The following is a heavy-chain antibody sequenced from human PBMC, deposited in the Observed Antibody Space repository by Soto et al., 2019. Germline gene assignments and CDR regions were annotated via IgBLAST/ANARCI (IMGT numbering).Heavy chain of an antibody. D-gene: IGHD2-2*01. V-gene: IGHV3-30*18. J-gene: IGHJ4*02. Sequence: PGGSLRLSCAASGFTFSSYGMHWVRQAPGKGLEWVAVISYDGSNKYYADSVKGRFTISRDNSKNTLYLQMNSLRAEDTAVYYCAKDQSNTNTVVVPAAIDYWGQGTLVTVSS. CDR1: GFTFSSYG. CDR3: AKDQSNTNTVVVPAAIDY. CDR2: ISYDGSNK.